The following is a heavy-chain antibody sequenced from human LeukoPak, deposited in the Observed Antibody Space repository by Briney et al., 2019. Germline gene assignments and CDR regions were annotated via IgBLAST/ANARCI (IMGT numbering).Heavy chain of an antibody. CDR3: AREDDDYGGHPDFDY. CDR2: ISSSSSTI. D-gene: IGHD4-23*01. J-gene: IGHJ4*02. V-gene: IGHV3-48*01. Sequence: PGGSLRLSCAASGFTFSSYSMNWVRQAPGKGLEWVSYISSSSSTIYYADSVKGRSTISRDNAKNSLYLQMNSLRAEDTAVYYCAREDDDYGGHPDFDYWGQGTLVTVSS. CDR1: GFTFSSYS.